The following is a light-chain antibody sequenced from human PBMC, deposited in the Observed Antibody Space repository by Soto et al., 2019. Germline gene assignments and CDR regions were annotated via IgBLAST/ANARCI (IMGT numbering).Light chain of an antibody. J-gene: IGLJ3*02. CDR2: DVS. CDR1: RSDVGGYNY. CDR3: RSYRSSTTLVL. V-gene: IGLV2-14*03. Sequence: QSVLTQPASVSGSPGQSITISCTETRSDVGGYNYVSWYRQHPGKAPQLLIYDVSNRPSGVSDRFSGSKSGDTASLTISGLQAEDEADYYCRSYRSSTTLVLFGGGTQLTVL.